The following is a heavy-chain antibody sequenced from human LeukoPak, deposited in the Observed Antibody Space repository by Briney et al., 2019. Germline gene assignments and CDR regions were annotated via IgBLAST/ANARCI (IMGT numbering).Heavy chain of an antibody. CDR1: GGSFSGYY. CDR3: ARDAPTDDYYYGMDV. J-gene: IGHJ6*02. Sequence: SETLSLTCAVYGGSFSGYYWSWIRQPPGKGLEWIGEINHSGSTNYNPSLKSRVTISVDTSKNQFSLKLSSVTAADTAVYYCARDAPTDDYYYGMDVWGQGTTVTVSS. CDR2: INHSGST. V-gene: IGHV4-34*01. D-gene: IGHD2-8*01.